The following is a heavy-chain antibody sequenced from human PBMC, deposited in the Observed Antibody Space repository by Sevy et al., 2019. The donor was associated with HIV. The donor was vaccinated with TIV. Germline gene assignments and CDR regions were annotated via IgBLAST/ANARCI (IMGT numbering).Heavy chain of an antibody. CDR2: IYYSGST. CDR1: GGSISNYF. D-gene: IGHD6-13*01. Sequence: SKTLSLTCTVSGGSISNYFWSWIRQPPGKGLEWIGYIYYSGSTNYNPSLKSRVTISVDTSKNQFSLKLSSVTAADTAVYYCARESIGAVGDFDYWGQGTLVLVSS. V-gene: IGHV4-59*01. J-gene: IGHJ4*02. CDR3: ARESIGAVGDFDY.